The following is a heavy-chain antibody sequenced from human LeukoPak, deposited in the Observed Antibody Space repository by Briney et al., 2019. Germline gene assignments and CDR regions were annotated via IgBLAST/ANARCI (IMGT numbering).Heavy chain of an antibody. CDR1: GFTLSSYG. CDR3: ARDDALGDNALDI. Sequence: GRSLRLSCAASGFTLSSYGIHWVRQAPGKGLEWVAVILNDGSQEKYADSVKGRFTISRDNSKNTLFLQMNSLRAEDTAVYYCARDDALGDNALDIWGQGTMVTVSS. D-gene: IGHD3-16*01. J-gene: IGHJ3*02. CDR2: ILNDGSQE. V-gene: IGHV3-33*01.